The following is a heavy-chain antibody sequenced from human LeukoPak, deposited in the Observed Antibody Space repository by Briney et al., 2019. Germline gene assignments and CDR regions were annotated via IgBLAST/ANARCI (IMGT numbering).Heavy chain of an antibody. J-gene: IGHJ6*03. CDR1: GYTFTGYY. Sequence: ASVTVSCTASGYTFTGYYMHWVRQAPGKGLEWMGWINHNRGGTNYAQKMKGRVTMTSDTSISTAYMELSRLRSDDTAVYYCARVLAARINYYYYMDVWGKGTTVTVSS. CDR3: ARVLAARINYYYYMDV. D-gene: IGHD6-6*01. V-gene: IGHV1-2*02. CDR2: INHNRGGT.